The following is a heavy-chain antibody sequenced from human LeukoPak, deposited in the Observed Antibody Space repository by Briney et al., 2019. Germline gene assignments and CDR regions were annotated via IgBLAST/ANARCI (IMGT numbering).Heavy chain of an antibody. V-gene: IGHV4-39*01. CDR2: IYYSGST. CDR3: ARHLSGGGRVGGHNNWFDP. J-gene: IGHJ5*02. Sequence: PSETLSLTCTVSGGSISSSSYYWGWIRQPPGKGLEWIGSIYYSGSTYYNPSLKSRVTISVDTSKNQFSLKLSSVTASDTAVYYCARHLSGGGRVGGHNNWFDPWGQGTLVTVSS. D-gene: IGHD5-12*01. CDR1: GGSISSSSYY.